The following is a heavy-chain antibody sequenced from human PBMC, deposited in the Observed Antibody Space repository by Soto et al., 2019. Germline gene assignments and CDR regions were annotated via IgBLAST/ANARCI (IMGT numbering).Heavy chain of an antibody. CDR2: IKQDGSEK. CDR1: GFTFSSYW. D-gene: IGHD3-10*01. J-gene: IGHJ5*02. V-gene: IGHV3-7*05. Sequence: EVQLVESGGGLVQPGGSLRLSCADSGFTFSSYWMSWVRQAPGKGLDWVANIKQDGSEKYYVDSVKGRFTISRDNAKNSLYLQMNSLRAEDTAVYFCARDHRGWYDPWGQGTLVTVSS. CDR3: ARDHRGWYDP.